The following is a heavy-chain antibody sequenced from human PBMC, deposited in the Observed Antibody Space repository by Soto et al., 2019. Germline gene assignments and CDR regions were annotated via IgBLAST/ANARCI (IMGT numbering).Heavy chain of an antibody. CDR1: GFTFSDYY. V-gene: IGHV3-11*01. D-gene: IGHD2-2*01. CDR2: ISSSGTTI. Sequence: QVQLVESGGGLVKPGGSLRLSCAASGFTFSDYYMTWIRQAPGKGLEWVSYISSSGTTIYYADSMKGRFTVSWNNLKHSQYLQLNSLPADDTNVYYCARGLYCSSTSCYPQYSQNWGQGTLVTVSS. J-gene: IGHJ1*01. CDR3: ARGLYCSSTSCYPQYSQN.